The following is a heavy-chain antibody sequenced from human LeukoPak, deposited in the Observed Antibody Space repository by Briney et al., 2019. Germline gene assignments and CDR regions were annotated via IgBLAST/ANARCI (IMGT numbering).Heavy chain of an antibody. CDR1: GGSISSSSYY. J-gene: IGHJ4*02. CDR2: IYYSGST. CDR3: ARLHRHCSSTRCSDY. D-gene: IGHD2-2*01. Sequence: SETLSLTCTVSGGSISSSSYYWGWIRQPPGKGLEWIGSIYYSGSTYYNPSLKSRVTISVDTPKNQFSLKLSSVTAADTAVYYCARLHRHCSSTRCSDYWGQGTLVTVSS. V-gene: IGHV4-39*01.